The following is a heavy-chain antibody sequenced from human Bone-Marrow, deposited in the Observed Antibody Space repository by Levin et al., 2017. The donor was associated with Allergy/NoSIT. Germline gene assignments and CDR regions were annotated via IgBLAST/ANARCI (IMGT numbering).Heavy chain of an antibody. CDR1: GGSISSSSYY. CDR2: IYYSGST. V-gene: IGHV4-39*07. Sequence: SSETLSLTCTVSGGSISSSSYYWGWIRQPPGKGLEWIGSIYYSGSTYYNPSLKSRVTISVDTSKNQFSLKLSSVTAADTAVYYCARVTPRWIPDYWGQGTLVTVSS. J-gene: IGHJ4*02. D-gene: IGHD4-23*01. CDR3: ARVTPRWIPDY.